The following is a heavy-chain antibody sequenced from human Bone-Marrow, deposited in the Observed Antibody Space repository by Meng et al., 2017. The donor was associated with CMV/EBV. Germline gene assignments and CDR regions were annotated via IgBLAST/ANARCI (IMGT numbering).Heavy chain of an antibody. CDR3: ARDKRVVAFTSYYYGMDV. CDR1: GFTFSSYW. J-gene: IGHJ6*02. CDR2: IKQDGSEK. V-gene: IGHV3-7*01. Sequence: GGSLRLSCVASGFTFSSYWMSWVRQAPGKGLEWVANIKQDGSEKYYVDSVKGRFTISRDNAKNSLYLQMNSLRAEDTAVYYCARDKRVVAFTSYYYGMDVWGQGTTVTVSS. D-gene: IGHD2-15*01.